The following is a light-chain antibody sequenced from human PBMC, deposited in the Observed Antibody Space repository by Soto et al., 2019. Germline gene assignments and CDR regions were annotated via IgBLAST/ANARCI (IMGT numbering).Light chain of an antibody. V-gene: IGKV3-15*01. CDR1: QSVGGD. CDR2: GAS. Sequence: ERVMTQSPATLSVSPGERATLSCRASQSVGGDLAWYQQKPGQAPRLLIYGASSRAPGIQDRFSGSGSGTEFTLTSSSLQSEDSAVYYCQQYENWPQLTFGGGTKVEIK. J-gene: IGKJ4*01. CDR3: QQYENWPQLT.